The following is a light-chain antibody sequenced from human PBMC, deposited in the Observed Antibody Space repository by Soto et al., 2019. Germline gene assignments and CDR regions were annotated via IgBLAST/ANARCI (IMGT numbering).Light chain of an antibody. Sequence: EIVMTQSPASLSVSPGDGATLSCRASQSGASNVAWYQQKPGQGPRLLVDGASTRAVGVPARFSGSGSGTDFTLTICSLQSEVFAVYYCQQFHNWPPQYTFGQGTKLQIK. V-gene: IGKV3-15*01. CDR1: QSGASN. J-gene: IGKJ2*01. CDR2: GAS. CDR3: QQFHNWPPQYT.